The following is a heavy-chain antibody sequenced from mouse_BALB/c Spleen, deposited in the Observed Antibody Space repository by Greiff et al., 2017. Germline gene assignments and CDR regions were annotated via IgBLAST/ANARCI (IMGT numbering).Heavy chain of an antibody. CDR1: CFTFPDPA. CDR3: NGYYYAMDY. CDR2: ISPGNGDI. Sequence: VPLQPSDAGLVETGGSVKIFCKGSCFTFPDPALHWVKQKPEKGLEWIGYISPGNGDIKYNEKFKGKATLTADKSSSTAYMQLNSLTSEDSAVYFCNGYYYAMDYWGQGTSVTVSS. V-gene: IGHV1S53*02. J-gene: IGHJ4*01.